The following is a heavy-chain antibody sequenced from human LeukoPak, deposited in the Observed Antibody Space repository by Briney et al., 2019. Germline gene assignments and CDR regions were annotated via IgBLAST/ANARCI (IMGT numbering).Heavy chain of an antibody. CDR2: INHSGST. V-gene: IGHV4-34*01. D-gene: IGHD6-6*01. J-gene: IGHJ6*02. Sequence: SETLSLTCAVYVGSFSGYYWSWIRQPPGKGLEWVWEINHSGSTNYNPSLKSRVTISVDKSKNQSSLKLSSVTAADTAVYYCARGRIMRRWDYSSSSRGYYYYGMDVWGQGTTVTVSS. CDR3: ARGRIMRRWDYSSSSRGYYYYGMDV. CDR1: VGSFSGYY.